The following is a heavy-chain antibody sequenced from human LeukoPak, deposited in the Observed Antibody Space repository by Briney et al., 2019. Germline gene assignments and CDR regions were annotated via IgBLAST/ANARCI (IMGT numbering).Heavy chain of an antibody. V-gene: IGHV3-30-3*01. D-gene: IGHD5-18*01. CDR1: GFTFSSYA. J-gene: IGHJ4*02. CDR3: ARDLDTAMVIPDY. Sequence: GGSLRLSCAASGFTFSSYAMHWVRQAPGKGLEWVAVISYDGSNKYYADSVKGRFTISRDNSKNTLYLQMNSLRAEDTAVYYCARDLDTAMVIPDYWGQGTLVTVSS. CDR2: ISYDGSNK.